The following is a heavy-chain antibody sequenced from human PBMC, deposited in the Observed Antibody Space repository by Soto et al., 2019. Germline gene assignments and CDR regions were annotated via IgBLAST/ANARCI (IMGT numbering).Heavy chain of an antibody. J-gene: IGHJ6*02. CDR1: GGSISSSSYY. CDR2: IYYSGST. Sequence: SETLSLTCTVSGGSISSSSYYWGWILQPPGKGLEWIGSIYYSGSTYYNPSLKSRVTISVDTFKNQFSLKLSSVTAADTAVYYCATTYYDFWSGYSYYYYGMDVWGQGTTVTVSS. V-gene: IGHV4-39*01. D-gene: IGHD3-3*01. CDR3: ATTYYDFWSGYSYYYYGMDV.